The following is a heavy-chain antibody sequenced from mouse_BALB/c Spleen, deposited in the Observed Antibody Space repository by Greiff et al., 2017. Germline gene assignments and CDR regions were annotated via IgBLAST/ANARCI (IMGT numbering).Heavy chain of an antibody. J-gene: IGHJ2*01. CDR2: ISTYYGDA. Sequence: QVQLQQSGAELVRPGVSVKISCKGSGYTFTDYAMHWVKQSHAKSLEWIGVISTYYGDASYNQKFKGKATMTVDKSSSTAYMELARLTSEDSAIYYCARSRDYYGSSFVDYWGQGTTRTVSS. CDR1: GYTFTDYA. V-gene: IGHV1S137*01. CDR3: ARSRDYYGSSFVDY. D-gene: IGHD1-1*01.